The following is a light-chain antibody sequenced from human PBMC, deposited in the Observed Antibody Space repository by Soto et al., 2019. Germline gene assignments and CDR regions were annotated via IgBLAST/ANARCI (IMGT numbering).Light chain of an antibody. CDR1: QFIGNW. CDR2: KAS. J-gene: IGKJ2*02. CDR3: QQYNGT. Sequence: DIQMTQSPSTLSASVGDRVTITCRTSQFIGNWLAWYQQKPGKAPKLLIYKASSLESGVPSRFGGSGSGTEFTLTISSMQPDDFGIYYCQQYNGTFGQGTKLEIK. V-gene: IGKV1-5*03.